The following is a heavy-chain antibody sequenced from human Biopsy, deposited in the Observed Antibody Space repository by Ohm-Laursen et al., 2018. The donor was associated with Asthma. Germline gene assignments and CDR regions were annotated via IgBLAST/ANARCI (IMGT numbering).Heavy chain of an antibody. V-gene: IGHV3-30-3*01. CDR2: VSYDGSNK. J-gene: IGHJ4*02. D-gene: IGHD6-19*01. CDR1: GFTFSSYA. CDR3: AREGIAVAHFDY. Sequence: SLRLSCAASGFTFSSYAMHWVRQAPGKGLEWVAVVSYDGSNKYHADSVKGRFTISRDNSKNTLYLQMNSLRAEDTAVYYCAREGIAVAHFDYWGQGTLVTVSS.